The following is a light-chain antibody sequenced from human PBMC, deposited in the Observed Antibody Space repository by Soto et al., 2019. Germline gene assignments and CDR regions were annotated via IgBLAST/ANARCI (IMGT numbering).Light chain of an antibody. V-gene: IGKV1-5*01. J-gene: IGKJ1*01. Sequence: DIQVTHSPSTLSVSVGDRVTITCLASQTISSWLAWYQQKPGKAPKVLIYGGSNLQSGVPPRFSHSGSGTDLSLTISSPQPEDSGTYYYLHDVTYLRTLGQRVQVDI. CDR1: QTISSW. CDR2: GGS. CDR3: LHDVTYLRT.